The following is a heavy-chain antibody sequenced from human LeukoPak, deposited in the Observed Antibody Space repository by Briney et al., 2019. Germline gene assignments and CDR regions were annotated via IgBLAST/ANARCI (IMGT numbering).Heavy chain of an antibody. CDR1: GFTFSSYG. D-gene: IGHD3-22*01. CDR2: IWYDGSNK. Sequence: PGGSLRLSCAASGFTFSSYGMQWVRQAPGKGLEWVAVIWYDGSNKYYADSVKGRFTISRDNSKNTLYLQMNSLRAEDTAVYYCARDWDYDSSEYYFDYWGQGTLVTVSS. J-gene: IGHJ4*02. CDR3: ARDWDYDSSEYYFDY. V-gene: IGHV3-33*01.